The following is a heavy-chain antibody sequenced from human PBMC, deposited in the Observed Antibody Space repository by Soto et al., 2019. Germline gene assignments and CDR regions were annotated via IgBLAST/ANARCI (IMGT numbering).Heavy chain of an antibody. CDR1: GGTFSSYT. D-gene: IGHD3-9*01. J-gene: IGHJ4*02. V-gene: IGHV1-69*02. CDR2: IIPILGIA. Sequence: QVQLVQSGAEVKKPGSSVKVSCKASGGTFSSYTISWVRQAPGQGLEWMGRIIPILGIANYAQKFQGRVTITADKSTSTAYMELSSLRSEDTAVYYCASPGAYYYILTGYLGYFDYWGQGTLVTVSS. CDR3: ASPGAYYYILTGYLGYFDY.